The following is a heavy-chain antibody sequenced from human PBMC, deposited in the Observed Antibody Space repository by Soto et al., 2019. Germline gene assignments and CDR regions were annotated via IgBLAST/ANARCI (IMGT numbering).Heavy chain of an antibody. Sequence: QVQLVESGGGLVKPGGSLRLSCAASGFTFGDYYMSWIRQAPGKGLEWVSYISSSGSSTYYVDSVRGRFTISRDNAKNSLYLQMDSLGAEDTAVYYCARAADARLAAWYWGQETLVTVSS. V-gene: IGHV3-11*01. CDR1: GFTFGDYY. D-gene: IGHD6-6*01. CDR3: ARAADARLAAWY. J-gene: IGHJ4*02. CDR2: ISSSGSST.